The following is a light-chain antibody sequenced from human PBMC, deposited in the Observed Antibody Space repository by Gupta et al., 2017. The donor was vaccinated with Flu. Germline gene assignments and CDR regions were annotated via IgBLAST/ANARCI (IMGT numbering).Light chain of an antibody. J-gene: IGKJ1*01. CDR2: KAS. CDR3: QQYNSYSRT. V-gene: IGKV1-5*03. Sequence: PSTLSASVGDRVTITCRASQSISSWLAWYQQKPGKAPKLLIYKASSLESGVPSRFGGSGSGTEFTLTISSLQPDDFATYYCQQYNSYSRTFGQGTKVEIK. CDR1: QSISSW.